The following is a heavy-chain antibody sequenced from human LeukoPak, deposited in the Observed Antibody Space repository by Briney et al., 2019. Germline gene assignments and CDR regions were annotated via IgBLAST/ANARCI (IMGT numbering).Heavy chain of an antibody. V-gene: IGHV3-23*01. CDR3: AKDQHSGSYLFPACAWFDP. D-gene: IGHD1-26*01. J-gene: IGHJ5*02. Sequence: AGGSLRLSCAASGFTFSSYAMSWVRQAPGKGLEWVSAISGSGGSTYYADSVKGRFTISRDNSKNTLYLQMNSLRAEDTAVYYCAKDQHSGSYLFPACAWFDPWGQGTLVTVSS. CDR1: GFTFSSYA. CDR2: ISGSGGST.